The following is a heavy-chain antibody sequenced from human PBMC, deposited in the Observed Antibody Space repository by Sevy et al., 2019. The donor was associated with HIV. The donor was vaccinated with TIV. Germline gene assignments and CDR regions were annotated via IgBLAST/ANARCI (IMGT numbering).Heavy chain of an antibody. CDR1: VFDFSIYS. D-gene: IGHD2-8*01. CDR2: LSFGCGKI. CDR3: AREGCTKPHDY. V-gene: IGHV3-23*01. Sequence: GGSLRLSCAASVFDFSIYSMSWVRQAPGKGLEWVSTLSFGCGKINYADSVKGRFTISRVNSKSSVYLQMNNMRVEDTAVYYCAREGCTKPHDYWGQGTLVTVSS. J-gene: IGHJ4*02.